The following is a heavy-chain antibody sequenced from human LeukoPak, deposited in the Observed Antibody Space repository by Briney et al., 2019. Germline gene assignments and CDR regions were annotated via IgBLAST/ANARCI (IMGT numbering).Heavy chain of an antibody. CDR1: GFTFSTYS. Sequence: GGSLRLSCAASGFTFSTYSMSWVRQAPGKGLEWVSSIGGSGDVTNDADSVKGRFTISRDNSMKTLHLQMNTLGVDDTAIYYCAKGFYGSGLSLSALDIWGRGTMVTVSS. V-gene: IGHV3-23*01. J-gene: IGHJ3*02. D-gene: IGHD3-10*01. CDR3: AKGFYGSGLSLSALDI. CDR2: IGGSGDVT.